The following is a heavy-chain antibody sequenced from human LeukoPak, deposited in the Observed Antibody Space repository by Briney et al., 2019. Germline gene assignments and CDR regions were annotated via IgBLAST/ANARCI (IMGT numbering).Heavy chain of an antibody. CDR3: ARGVVGATKYNWFDP. V-gene: IGHV1-69*01. J-gene: IGHJ5*02. D-gene: IGHD1-26*01. CDR2: IIPIFDTA. CDR1: GGTSSSYG. Sequence: GASVKVSCKASGGTSSSYGISWVRQAPGQGLEWMGGIIPIFDTANYAQKFQGRVTITADESTNTAYMQLSSLRSEDTAVYYCARGVVGATKYNWFDPWGQGTLVTVSS.